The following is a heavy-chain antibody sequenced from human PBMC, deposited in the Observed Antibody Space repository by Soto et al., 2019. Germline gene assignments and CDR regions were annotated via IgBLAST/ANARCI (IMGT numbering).Heavy chain of an antibody. D-gene: IGHD3-16*01. Sequence: QVQLVQSGAEMRKPGSSLRVSCKASGGTFSDFAFSCVRQAPGQGLEWMGGIVPRFGSPNYAQKFGGRVTISADTSTSTVYMEVSSLRFDDTAVYFCARDRIQLRLGKYSFNGMDDWGQGTTITVSS. CDR3: ARDRIQLRLGKYSFNGMDD. J-gene: IGHJ6*02. CDR2: IVPRFGSP. V-gene: IGHV1-69*06. CDR1: GGTFSDFA.